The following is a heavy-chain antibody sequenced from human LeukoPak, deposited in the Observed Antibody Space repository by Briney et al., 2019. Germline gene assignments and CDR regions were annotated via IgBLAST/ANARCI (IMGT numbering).Heavy chain of an antibody. CDR3: AKTLGARATWDAFDI. D-gene: IGHD2-15*01. CDR1: GFTFNTYG. Sequence: GGSLRLSCAASGFTFNTYGMSWVRQAPGKGLEWVSGISGSGGATYYADSVKGRFTISRDNSKNTLYLQMNSLRAEDTAVYYCAKTLGARATWDAFDIWGQGTMVTVSS. CDR2: ISGSGGAT. J-gene: IGHJ3*02. V-gene: IGHV3-23*01.